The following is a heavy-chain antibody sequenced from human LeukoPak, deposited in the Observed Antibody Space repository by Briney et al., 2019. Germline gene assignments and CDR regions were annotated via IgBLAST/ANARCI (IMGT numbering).Heavy chain of an antibody. D-gene: IGHD6-13*01. CDR1: GGSISSYY. V-gene: IGHV4-59*01. CDR3: ARGGSSSWPYYYYYYMDV. J-gene: IGHJ6*03. CDR2: IYYSGST. Sequence: KPSETPSLTCTVSGGSISSYYWSWIRQPPGKGLEWIGYIYYSGSTNYNPSLKSRVTISVDTSKNQFSLKLSSVTAADTAVYYCARGGSSSWPYYYYYYMDVWGKGTTVTVSS.